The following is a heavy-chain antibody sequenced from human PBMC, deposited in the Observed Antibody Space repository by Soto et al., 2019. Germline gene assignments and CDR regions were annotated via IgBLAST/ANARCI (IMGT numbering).Heavy chain of an antibody. CDR3: ARQTYPDIVTGYQATRYYYMDV. V-gene: IGHV4-39*01. CDR1: GGSISSSSYY. J-gene: IGHJ6*03. D-gene: IGHD3-9*01. Sequence: SETLSLTCTVSGGSISSSSYYWGWIRQPPGKGLEWIGSIYYSGSTYYNPSLKSRVTISVDTSKTKFSLKLSSVAAADTAVYYCARQTYPDIVTGYQATRYYYMDVWGKGTTVTVSS. CDR2: IYYSGST.